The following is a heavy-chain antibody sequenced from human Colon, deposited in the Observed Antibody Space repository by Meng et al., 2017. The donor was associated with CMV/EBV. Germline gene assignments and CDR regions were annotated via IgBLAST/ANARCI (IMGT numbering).Heavy chain of an antibody. CDR2: IKQDGSER. D-gene: IGHD2-21*02. J-gene: IGHJ5*02. CDR1: GFTFSYYW. V-gene: IGHV3-7*01. Sequence: GGSLRLSCAASGFTFSYYWMSWVRQAPGKGLERVANIKQDGSERYYVDSVKGRFTVSRDNAKHSLYLQLSSLRAEDTAVYYCSRGGLATAQSRTRQTWFDPWGQGIPVTVSS. CDR3: SRGGLATAQSRTRQTWFDP.